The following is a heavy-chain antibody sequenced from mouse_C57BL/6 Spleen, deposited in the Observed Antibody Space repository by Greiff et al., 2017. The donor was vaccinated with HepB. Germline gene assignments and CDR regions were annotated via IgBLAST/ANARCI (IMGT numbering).Heavy chain of an antibody. D-gene: IGHD2-10*01. V-gene: IGHV5-4*03. CDR2: ISDGGSYT. CDR1: GFTFSSYA. Sequence: DVKLVESGGGLVKPGGSLKLSCAASGFTFSSYAMSWVRQTPEKRLEWVATISDGGSYTYYPDNVKGRFTISRDNAKNNLYLQMSHLKSEDTAMYYCARRAYRTWFAYWGQGTLVTVSA. J-gene: IGHJ3*01. CDR3: ARRAYRTWFAY.